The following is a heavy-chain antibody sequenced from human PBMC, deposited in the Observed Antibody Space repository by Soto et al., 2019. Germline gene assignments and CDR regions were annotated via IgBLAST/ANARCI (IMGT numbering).Heavy chain of an antibody. J-gene: IGHJ4*02. CDR3: AKAGDCSSTSCPGGFVGF. Sequence: EVQLLESGGGLVQPGGSLRLSCAASGFTFSNYAMSWVRQAPGKGLECVSGISGSADGTYYADSVKGRFTISRDNSKNTLSLQMNIMRADDTALYSCAKAGDCSSTSCPGGFVGFWGRGTLVTVSP. CDR1: GFTFSNYA. V-gene: IGHV3-23*01. CDR2: ISGSADGT. D-gene: IGHD2-2*01.